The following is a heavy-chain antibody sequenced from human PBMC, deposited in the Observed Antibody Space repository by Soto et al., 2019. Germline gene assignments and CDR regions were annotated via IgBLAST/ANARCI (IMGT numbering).Heavy chain of an antibody. Sequence: QVQLVESGGGVVQPGRSLRLSCAASGFTFSSYAMHWVRQAPGKGLEWVAVISYDGSNKYYADSVKGRFTISRDNSKNTRYLQMNSLRAEDTAVYYCARGYYDFWSAEWSVGYWGQGTLVTVSS. CDR2: ISYDGSNK. CDR1: GFTFSSYA. J-gene: IGHJ4*02. CDR3: ARGYYDFWSAEWSVGY. V-gene: IGHV3-30-3*01. D-gene: IGHD3-3*01.